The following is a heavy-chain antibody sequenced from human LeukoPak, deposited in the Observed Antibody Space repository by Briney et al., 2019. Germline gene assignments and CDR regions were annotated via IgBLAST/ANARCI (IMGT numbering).Heavy chain of an antibody. CDR1: GFTFNNYA. V-gene: IGHV3-23*01. J-gene: IGHJ4*02. CDR2: ILGSGRSA. D-gene: IGHD3-9*01. Sequence: GGYLRLYCAASGFTFNNYAMSWVRQAPGKGLEWVSAILGSGRSAYYADSVKGRFTISRDNSKNSLFLQMNSLRVEDTALYYCSKWGDYDVLTGYYDSDFWGQGTLVTVSA. CDR3: SKWGDYDVLTGYYDSDF.